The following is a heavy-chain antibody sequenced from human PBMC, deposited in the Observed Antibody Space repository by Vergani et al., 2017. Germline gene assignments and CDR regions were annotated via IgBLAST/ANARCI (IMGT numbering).Heavy chain of an antibody. Sequence: QVQLQESGPGLVTPSQTLSLTCTVSGGSISSGDSYWSWIRQPPGKGLEWIGYLYYSWSTYYNPSLQRRVTRSGDTSKNQFSLKLSSVTDADTAVYYCAVITIVRGALDYWGQGTLVTVAS. V-gene: IGHV4-30-4*08. CDR2: LYYSWST. J-gene: IGHJ4*02. CDR1: GGSISSGDSY. D-gene: IGHD3-10*01. CDR3: AVITIVRGALDY.